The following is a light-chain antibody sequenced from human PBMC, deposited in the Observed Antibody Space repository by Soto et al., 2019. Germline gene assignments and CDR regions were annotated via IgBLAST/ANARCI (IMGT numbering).Light chain of an antibody. V-gene: IGKV3-20*01. Sequence: TRSCTKWESAPPSRRASQSVSSSYLAWYQQKPGQAPRLLIYGASNRATGIPDRFSGSGSGKDFTLTFSHPEPDDIPVYYGHSSGIGSSFGGGTKADI. J-gene: IGKJ4*01. CDR1: QSVSSSY. CDR3: HSSGIGSS. CDR2: GAS.